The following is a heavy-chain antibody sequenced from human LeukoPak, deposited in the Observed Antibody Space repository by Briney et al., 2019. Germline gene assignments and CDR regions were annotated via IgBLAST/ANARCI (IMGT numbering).Heavy chain of an antibody. D-gene: IGHD2-15*01. V-gene: IGHV4-34*01. CDR2: INHSGST. Sequence: KPSETLSLTCAVYGGSFSGYYWSWIRQPPGKGLEWIGEINHSGSTNYNPSLKSRVTISVDTSKNQFSLKLSSVTAADTAVYYCARAGYCSGGSCYYYCGMDVWGQGTTVTVSS. CDR1: GGSFSGYY. J-gene: IGHJ6*02. CDR3: ARAGYCSGGSCYYYCGMDV.